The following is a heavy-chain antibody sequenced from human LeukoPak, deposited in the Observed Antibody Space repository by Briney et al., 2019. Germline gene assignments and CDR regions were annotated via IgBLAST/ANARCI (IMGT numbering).Heavy chain of an antibody. J-gene: IGHJ4*02. Sequence: GGSLRLSCEVSGFSVSANYMSWVRQAPGKGLEWVSVISRDGTTYYADSLKGRITIARDESKNTLYLQMSSLSAEDTAVYFCARSFYDYVWGSYEHWGQGVLVSVSS. CDR2: ISRDGTT. D-gene: IGHD3-16*01. CDR1: GFSVSANY. CDR3: ARSFYDYVWGSYEH. V-gene: IGHV3-53*01.